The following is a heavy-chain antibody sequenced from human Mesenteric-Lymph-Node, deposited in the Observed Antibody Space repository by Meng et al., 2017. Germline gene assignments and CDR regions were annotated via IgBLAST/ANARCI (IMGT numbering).Heavy chain of an antibody. Sequence: GSLRLSCGVSGYSIRNGYYWGWIRQPPGKGLEWIGSIYHSGSTYYNPSLKSRVTISVDTSKNQFSLKLSSVSAADTAVYYCARGLYCSGGSCYEELYYYGLDVWGQGTTVTVSS. CDR3: ARGLYCSGGSCYEELYYYGLDV. V-gene: IGHV4-38-2*01. J-gene: IGHJ6*02. D-gene: IGHD2-15*01. CDR1: GYSIRNGYY. CDR2: IYHSGST.